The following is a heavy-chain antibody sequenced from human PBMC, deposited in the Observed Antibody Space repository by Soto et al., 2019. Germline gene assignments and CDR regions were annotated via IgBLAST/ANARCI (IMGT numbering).Heavy chain of an antibody. CDR2: ISSSSSYI. CDR3: ARIKGSGLDY. Sequence: EVQLVESGGGLVKPGGSLRLSCAASGFTFSSYSMNWVRQAPGKGLEWVSSISSSSSYIYYADSVKGRFTISGDNAKNSLYLQMNSLRAEDTAVYYCARIKGSGLDYWGQGTLVTVSS. D-gene: IGHD6-19*01. J-gene: IGHJ4*02. CDR1: GFTFSSYS. V-gene: IGHV3-21*01.